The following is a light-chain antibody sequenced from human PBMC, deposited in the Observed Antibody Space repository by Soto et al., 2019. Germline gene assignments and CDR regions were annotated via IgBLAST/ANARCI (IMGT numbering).Light chain of an antibody. CDR1: QSVSAN. Sequence: EIVMTPSPATLSVSPGERATLYCRASQSVSANLAWYQQKPGQAPRLLIYGASTRATGIPARFSGSGSGTEFTLTISSLQSEDFAVYYCQQYSNWPQTFGQGTKVDIK. CDR3: QQYSNWPQT. CDR2: GAS. V-gene: IGKV3-15*01. J-gene: IGKJ1*01.